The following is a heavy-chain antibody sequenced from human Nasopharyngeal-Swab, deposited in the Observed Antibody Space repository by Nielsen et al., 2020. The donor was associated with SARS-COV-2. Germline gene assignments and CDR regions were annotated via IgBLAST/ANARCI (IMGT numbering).Heavy chain of an antibody. D-gene: IGHD6-19*01. CDR3: ARTGAGTPYWYFDL. V-gene: IGHV3-13*01. Sequence: AGSLRLSCAASGFTFSSYDMHWVRQATGKGLEWVSAIGTAGDTYYPGSVKGRFTISRENAKNSLYLQMNSLRAGDTAVYYCARTGAGTPYWYFDLWGRGTLVTVSS. CDR1: GFTFSSYD. CDR2: IGTAGDT. J-gene: IGHJ2*01.